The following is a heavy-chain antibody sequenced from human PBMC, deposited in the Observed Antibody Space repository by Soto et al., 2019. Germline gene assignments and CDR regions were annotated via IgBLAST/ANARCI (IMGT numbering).Heavy chain of an antibody. CDR2: ISYDGSNK. D-gene: IGHD6-19*01. V-gene: IGHV3-30-3*01. J-gene: IGHJ4*02. CDR3: ARDQRGWPFDY. Sequence: LRLSCAASGFTFSSYAMHWVRQAPGKGLEWVAVISYDGSNKYYADSVKGRFTISRDNSKNTLYLQMNSLRAEDTAVYYCARDQRGWPFDYWGQGTLVTVSS. CDR1: GFTFSSYA.